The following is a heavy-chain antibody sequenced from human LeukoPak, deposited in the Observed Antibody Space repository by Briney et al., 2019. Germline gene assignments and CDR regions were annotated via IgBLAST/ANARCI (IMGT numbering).Heavy chain of an antibody. CDR2: IYSGGST. J-gene: IGHJ4*02. Sequence: GGSLRLSCAASGFTVSSNYMSWVRQAPGKGLEWVSVIYSGGSTYYADSVKGRFTISRDNSKNTLYLQMNSLRAEDTAVYYCARGPTVTTHDGTDYWGQGTLVTVSS. CDR3: ARGPTVTTHDGTDY. D-gene: IGHD4-17*01. CDR1: GFTVSSNY. V-gene: IGHV3-66*01.